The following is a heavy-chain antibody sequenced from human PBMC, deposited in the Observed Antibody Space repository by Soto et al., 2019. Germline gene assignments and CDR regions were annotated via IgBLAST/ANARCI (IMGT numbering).Heavy chain of an antibody. CDR3: ARESSDYYGSGSYFDY. CDR1: GFTFSSYG. Sequence: GGSLRLSCAASGFTFSSYGMHWVRQAPGKGLEWVAVIWYDGSNKYYADSVKGRFTISRDNSKNTLYLQMNSLRAEDTAVYYCARESSDYYGSGSYFDYWGQGTLVTVSS. CDR2: IWYDGSNK. D-gene: IGHD3-10*01. V-gene: IGHV3-33*01. J-gene: IGHJ4*02.